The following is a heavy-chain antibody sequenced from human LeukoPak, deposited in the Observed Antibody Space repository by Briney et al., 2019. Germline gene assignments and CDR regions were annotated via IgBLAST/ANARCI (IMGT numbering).Heavy chain of an antibody. J-gene: IGHJ4*02. CDR3: ARALGYSTATYFDY. CDR2: IWYDGSNK. CDR1: GFTFSSYG. V-gene: IGHV3-33*01. Sequence: GRSLRLSCAASGFTFSSYGMHWVRQAPGKGLEWLAVIWYDGSNKYYADSVKGRFTISRDNSKNTLYLQMNSLRAEDTAVYYCARALGYSTATYFDYWGQGTLVTVSS. D-gene: IGHD5-18*01.